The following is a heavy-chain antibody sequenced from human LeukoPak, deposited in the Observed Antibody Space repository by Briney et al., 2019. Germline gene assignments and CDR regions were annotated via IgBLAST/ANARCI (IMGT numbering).Heavy chain of an antibody. CDR1: GGTFSSYA. CDR2: IIPIFGIA. J-gene: IGHJ4*02. V-gene: IGHV1-69*04. D-gene: IGHD3-22*01. CDR3: TRDRSRLNYDSSGYQYYFDY. Sequence: SVKVSCKASGGTFSSYAISWVRQAPGQGLEWMGRIIPIFGIANYAQKFQGRVTITADKSTSTAYMELSSLRSEDTAVYYCTRDRSRLNYDSSGYQYYFDYWGQGTLVTVSS.